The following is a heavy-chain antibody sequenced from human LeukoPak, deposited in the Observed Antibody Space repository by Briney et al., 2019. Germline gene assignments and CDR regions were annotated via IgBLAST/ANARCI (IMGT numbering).Heavy chain of an antibody. CDR3: ARGQGSGYYLPHFDY. J-gene: IGHJ4*02. CDR1: GGSFSGYY. V-gene: IGHV4-34*01. Sequence: PSETLSLTCAVYGGSFSGYYWSWIRQPPGKGLEWIGEINHSGSTNYNPSLKSRVTISVDTSKNQFSLKLSSVTGADTAVYYCARGQGSGYYLPHFDYWGQGTLVTVSS. D-gene: IGHD3-22*01. CDR2: INHSGST.